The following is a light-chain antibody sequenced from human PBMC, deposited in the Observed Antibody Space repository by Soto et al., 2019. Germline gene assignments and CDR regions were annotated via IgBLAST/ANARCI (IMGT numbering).Light chain of an antibody. CDR2: DVG. J-gene: IGLJ1*01. Sequence: QSVLTQPASVSGSPGQSITISCTGTSSDVGAHNFVSWYQQHPGKAPKLMIYDVGNRPSGVSNRFSGSKSGNTASLTISGLQAEDEADYYCSSCTTISTYVFGTGPKVTVL. V-gene: IGLV2-14*01. CDR1: SSDVGAHNF. CDR3: SSCTTISTYV.